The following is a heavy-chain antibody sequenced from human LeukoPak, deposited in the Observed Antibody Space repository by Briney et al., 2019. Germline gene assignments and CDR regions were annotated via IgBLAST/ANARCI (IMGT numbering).Heavy chain of an antibody. CDR1: GFTFRSYW. Sequence: PGGSLRLSCVASGFTFRSYWMSWVRQAPGMGLEWVAHIKQDGSEKYYVDSVKGRFTISRDNAKNSIYLQMNSPRADDTAVYYCARLVCTAGSCFGYLVFDNWGQGALITVSS. J-gene: IGHJ4*02. CDR2: IKQDGSEK. V-gene: IGHV3-7*01. CDR3: ARLVCTAGSCFGYLVFDN. D-gene: IGHD2-15*01.